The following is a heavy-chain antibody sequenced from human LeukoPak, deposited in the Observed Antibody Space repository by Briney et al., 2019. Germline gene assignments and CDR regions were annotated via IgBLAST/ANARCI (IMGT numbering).Heavy chain of an antibody. CDR3: ARDHLRFLEYYGMDV. CDR2: IWYDGSNK. CDR1: GFTFSSYG. Sequence: PGGSLRLSCAASGFTFSSYGMHWVRQAPDKGLEWVAVIWYDGSNKYYADSVKGRFTISRDNSKNTLHLQMNSLRAEDTAVYYCARDHLRFLEYYGMDVWGQGTTVTVSS. D-gene: IGHD3-3*01. J-gene: IGHJ6*02. V-gene: IGHV3-33*01.